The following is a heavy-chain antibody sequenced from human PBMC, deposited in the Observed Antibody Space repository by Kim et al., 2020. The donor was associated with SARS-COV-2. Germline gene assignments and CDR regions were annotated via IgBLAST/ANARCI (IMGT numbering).Heavy chain of an antibody. D-gene: IGHD2-21*01. CDR1: GYTFSDYY. CDR2: INAKNGYT. Sequence: ASVKVSCKASGYTFSDYYMHWVRQAPGQGLEWLGRINAKNGYTNYAQKLQGRVTMTRDTSITTVYMELRSLRSDDTAVYYCARYNAVGDWWYFDLWGRGTLVTVSS. J-gene: IGHJ2*01. V-gene: IGHV1-2*06. CDR3: ARYNAVGDWWYFDL.